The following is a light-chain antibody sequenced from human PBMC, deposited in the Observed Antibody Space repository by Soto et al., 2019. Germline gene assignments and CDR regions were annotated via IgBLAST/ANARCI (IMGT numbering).Light chain of an antibody. CDR1: TSSIGSNY. Sequence: QTVVTQPPSTSATPGQRVTISCSGSTSSIGSNYVYWYQQLPGTAPKLLIYRNNQRPSGVPARFSGSKSGTSASLAISGLRSEDEADYYCAAWDDSLTGWVFGGGTKLTVL. V-gene: IGLV1-47*01. CDR2: RNN. J-gene: IGLJ3*02. CDR3: AAWDDSLTGWV.